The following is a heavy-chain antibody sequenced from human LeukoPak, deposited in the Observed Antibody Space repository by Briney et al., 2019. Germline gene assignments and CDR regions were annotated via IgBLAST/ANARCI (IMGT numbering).Heavy chain of an antibody. D-gene: IGHD1-26*01. CDR1: GGSISSGSYY. V-gene: IGHV4-39*01. J-gene: IGHJ4*02. CDR2: IYYSGTT. Sequence: KPSETLSLTCTVSGGSISSGSYYWGWIRQPPGKGLEWIGTIYYSGTTYYNPSLKSRVTMSVDTSKNQFSLKLSSVTAADTAVYYCATIFSGSYWGIDYWGQGSLVTVSS. CDR3: ATIFSGSYWGIDY.